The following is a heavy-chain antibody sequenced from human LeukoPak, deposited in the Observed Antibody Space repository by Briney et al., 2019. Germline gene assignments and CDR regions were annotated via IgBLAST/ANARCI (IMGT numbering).Heavy chain of an antibody. CDR3: ARAPSEIGGYYPEYFRH. V-gene: IGHV3-74*01. Sequence: PGGSLRLFCAASGFTFSIHWMRWVRQPPGKGLVWVSCIKSDRNTTYADSATGRFTISRAHAKNTVSLQMNSPRPEDTGVYYCARAPSEIGGYYPEYFRHWGQGTLVTVSS. CDR1: GFTFSIHW. J-gene: IGHJ1*01. CDR2: IKSDRNT. D-gene: IGHD3-22*01.